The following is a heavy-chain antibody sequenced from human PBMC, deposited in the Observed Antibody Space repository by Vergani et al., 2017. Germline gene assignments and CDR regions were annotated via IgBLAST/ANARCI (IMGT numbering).Heavy chain of an antibody. CDR3: VRDVRVSRT. CDR2: IWYDGSNK. V-gene: IGHV3-33*08. CDR1: GFILSDHY. Sequence: VQVVESGGGLVQPGGSLRLSCAASGFILSDHYMDWVRQAPGKGLEWVAVIWYDGSNKYYADSVKGRFTISRDNSKNTLYLQMNSLRAEDTAVYYCVRDVRVSRTWGQGTLVAVSS. J-gene: IGHJ3*01.